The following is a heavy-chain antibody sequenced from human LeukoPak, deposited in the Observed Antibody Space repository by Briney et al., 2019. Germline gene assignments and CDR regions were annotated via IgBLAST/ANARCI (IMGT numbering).Heavy chain of an antibody. CDR1: GEPFSSYY. CDR3: ARGRYGGAPD. J-gene: IGHJ4*02. Sequence: PSETLSLTCAVYGEPFSSYYWSWIRQPPGKGLEWIGEINHSGSTNYNPSLKSRVTISVVTSKNQFSLKLSSVTAADTAVYYCARGRYGGAPDWGQGTLVTVSS. D-gene: IGHD3-10*01. V-gene: IGHV4-34*01. CDR2: INHSGST.